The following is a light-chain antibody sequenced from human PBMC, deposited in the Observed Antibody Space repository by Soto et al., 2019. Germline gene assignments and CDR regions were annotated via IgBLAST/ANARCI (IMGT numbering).Light chain of an antibody. Sequence: QSVLTQPPSATGTPGQRVTVSCSGRGSDIGGNTVSWYQQVPGTAPRLLIHSNDQRPSGVPDRFSGSKSGTSASLAISGLQSEDEADDYCATWDDRLDGPVFGGGTKLTVL. J-gene: IGLJ3*02. CDR3: ATWDDRLDGPV. CDR1: GSDIGGNT. V-gene: IGLV1-44*01. CDR2: SND.